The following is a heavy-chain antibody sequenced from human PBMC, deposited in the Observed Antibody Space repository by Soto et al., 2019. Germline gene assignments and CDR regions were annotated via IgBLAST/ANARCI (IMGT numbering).Heavy chain of an antibody. CDR3: MTTNGAYSYASAY. J-gene: IGHJ4*02. D-gene: IGHD3-10*01. V-gene: IGHV4-31*11. CDR1: GDSISNHDHF. CDR2: IFYSGAP. Sequence: QVQLQASGPGLVKPSQTLSLSCAGSGDSISNHDHFWTSIRQKPGQGLEWIGDIFYSGAPYYNPSLKARVTISIDKSRKYFSLDLSSVTAADTAVYYFMTTNGAYSYASAYWGQGTLVTVSS.